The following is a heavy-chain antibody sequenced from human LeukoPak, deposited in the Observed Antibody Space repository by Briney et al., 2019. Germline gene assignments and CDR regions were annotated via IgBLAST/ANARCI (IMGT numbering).Heavy chain of an antibody. CDR2: ISGSGGST. J-gene: IGHJ4*02. D-gene: IGHD3-22*01. CDR1: GFTFSSYA. V-gene: IGHV3-23*01. CDR3: AKDSTYYYDSSGYPLDY. Sequence: PGGSLRLSCAASGFTFSSYAMSWVRQAPGEGLEWVSAISGSGGSTYYADSVKGRFTISRDNSKNTLYLQMNSLRAEDTAVYYCAKDSTYYYDSSGYPLDYWGQGTLVTVSS.